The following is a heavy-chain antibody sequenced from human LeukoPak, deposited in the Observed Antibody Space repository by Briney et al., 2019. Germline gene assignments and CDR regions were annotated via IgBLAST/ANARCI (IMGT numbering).Heavy chain of an antibody. CDR3: ARVVVVPAAMPRPLDGMDV. CDR2: IYHSGST. J-gene: IGHJ6*02. V-gene: IGHV4-38-2*02. Sequence: SETLSLTCTVSGYSISSGYYWGWIRQPPGKGLEWIGSIYHSGSTYYNPSLKSRVTISVDTSKNQFSLKLSSVTAADTAVYYCARVVVVPAAMPRPLDGMDVWGQGTTVTVSS. CDR1: GYSISSGYY. D-gene: IGHD2-2*01.